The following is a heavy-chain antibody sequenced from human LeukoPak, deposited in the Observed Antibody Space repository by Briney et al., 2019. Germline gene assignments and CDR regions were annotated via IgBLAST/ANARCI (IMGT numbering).Heavy chain of an antibody. CDR3: ARGRLLWFGELSWGMDV. J-gene: IGHJ6*02. D-gene: IGHD3-10*01. Sequence: SQTLSLTCTVSGGSISGGGYYWSWIRQHPGKGLEWIGYIYYSGSTYYNPSLKSRVTISVDTSKNQFSLKLSSVTAADTAVYYCARGRLLWFGELSWGMDVWGQGTTVTVSS. CDR2: IYYSGST. V-gene: IGHV4-31*03. CDR1: GGSISGGGYY.